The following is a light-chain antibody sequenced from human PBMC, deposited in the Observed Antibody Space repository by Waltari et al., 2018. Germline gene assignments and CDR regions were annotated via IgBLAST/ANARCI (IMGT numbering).Light chain of an antibody. CDR1: SSNIGANY. J-gene: IGLJ3*02. V-gene: IGLV1-47*01. CDR2: RSY. CDR3: ATWDDSLNAWV. Sequence: QSVLTQSPSASGPPGQRVTLSCSGRSSNIGANYVYWYQQFPGTAPRLLIYRSYQRPSGVPDRFSGSKSGTSASLAISGLRSEDEADYYCATWDDSLNAWVFGGGTRLTAL.